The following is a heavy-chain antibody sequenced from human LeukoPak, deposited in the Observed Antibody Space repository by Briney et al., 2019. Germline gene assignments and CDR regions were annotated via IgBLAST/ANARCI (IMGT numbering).Heavy chain of an antibody. J-gene: IGHJ6*02. D-gene: IGHD3-10*01. CDR3: ARDRFDSYPMDV. CDR2: IYYSGST. V-gene: IGHV4-31*03. Sequence: PSETLSLTCTVSGGSISSGNYFWSWIRQHPGRGLEWIGYIYYSGSTYYSPSLKSRATISVDTSKNQFSLKLSSVTAADTAVYYCARDRFDSYPMDVWGQGTTVTVSS. CDR1: GGSISSGNYF.